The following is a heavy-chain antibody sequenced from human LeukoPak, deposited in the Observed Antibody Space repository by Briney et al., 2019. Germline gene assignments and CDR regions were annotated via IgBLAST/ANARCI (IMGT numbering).Heavy chain of an antibody. J-gene: IGHJ4*02. CDR3: AKQAYYFVDY. CDR2: IYHSGST. CDR1: GYSISSGYY. D-gene: IGHD2/OR15-2a*01. V-gene: IGHV4-38-2*01. Sequence: SETLSLTCAVSGYSISSGYYWGWIRQPPGKGLEWIGSIYHSGSTYYNPSLKSRVTISLDTSKNQVSLKLNSVTAADTAVYYCAKQAYYFVDYWGQGTLVPISS.